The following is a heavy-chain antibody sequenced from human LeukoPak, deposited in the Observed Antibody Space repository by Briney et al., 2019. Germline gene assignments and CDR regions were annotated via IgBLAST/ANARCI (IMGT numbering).Heavy chain of an antibody. Sequence: ASVKVSCKASGYTFTSYDINWVRQAAGQGLEWMGWMNPDSGNTGYAQKFQGRVTMTRNTSISTAYMELSSLRSEDTAVYYCAREAYGDYVRGMDVWGQGTTVTVSS. V-gene: IGHV1-8*01. CDR1: GYTFTSYD. CDR2: MNPDSGNT. CDR3: AREAYGDYVRGMDV. D-gene: IGHD4-17*01. J-gene: IGHJ6*02.